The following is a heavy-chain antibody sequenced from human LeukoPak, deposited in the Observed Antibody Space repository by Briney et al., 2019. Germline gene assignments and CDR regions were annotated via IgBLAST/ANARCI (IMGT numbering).Heavy chain of an antibody. Sequence: GGSLRLSCAASGFTVSSNYMSWVRQAPGKGLEWVSVIYSGGSTYYADSVKGRFTISRDNSNNTLYLQMNSLRAEDTAVYYCARGTSYGASGFDYWGQGTLVTVSS. CDR2: IYSGGST. CDR1: GFTVSSNY. V-gene: IGHV3-53*01. D-gene: IGHD5-18*01. CDR3: ARGTSYGASGFDY. J-gene: IGHJ4*02.